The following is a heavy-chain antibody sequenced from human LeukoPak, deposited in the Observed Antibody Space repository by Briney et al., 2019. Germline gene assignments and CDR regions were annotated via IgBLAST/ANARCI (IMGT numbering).Heavy chain of an antibody. CDR1: GYSFTSYW. Sequence: PGESLKISCKGSGYSFTSYWIGWVRQMPGKGLEWMGSIYPGDSDTRYSPSFQGQVTISADKSISTAYLQWSSLKASDTAMYYCARHGSYYGSGSYSSFDYWGQGTLVTVSS. J-gene: IGHJ4*02. CDR3: ARHGSYYGSGSYSSFDY. D-gene: IGHD3-10*01. V-gene: IGHV5-51*01. CDR2: IYPGDSDT.